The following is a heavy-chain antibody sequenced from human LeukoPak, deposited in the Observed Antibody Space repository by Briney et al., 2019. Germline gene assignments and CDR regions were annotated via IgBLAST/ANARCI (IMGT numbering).Heavy chain of an antibody. CDR3: ARPFTVTTFGY. V-gene: IGHV3-23*01. CDR1: GFTFSSYD. Sequence: GGSLRLSCAASGFTFSSYDMTWVRQAPGRGLEWVSAISGSGGSTYYADSVKGRFTISRDNSKNTLYLQMNSLRAEDTAVYYCARPFTVTTFGYWGQGTLVTVSS. D-gene: IGHD4-17*01. CDR2: ISGSGGST. J-gene: IGHJ4*02.